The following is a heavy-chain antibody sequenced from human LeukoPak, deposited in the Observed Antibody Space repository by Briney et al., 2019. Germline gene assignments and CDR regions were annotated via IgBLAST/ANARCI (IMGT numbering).Heavy chain of an antibody. D-gene: IGHD3-10*01. V-gene: IGHV4-59*12. Sequence: SETLSLTCTVSGGSISSYYWSWIRQPPGKGLEWIGYIYYSGSTNYNPSLKSRVTISVDTSKNQFSLKLSSVTAADTAVYYCARDYSGSNAFDIWGQGTMVTVSS. CDR3: ARDYSGSNAFDI. CDR1: GGSISSYY. J-gene: IGHJ3*02. CDR2: IYYSGST.